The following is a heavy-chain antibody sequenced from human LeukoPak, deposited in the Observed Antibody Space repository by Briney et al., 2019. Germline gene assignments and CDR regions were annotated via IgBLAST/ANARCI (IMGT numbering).Heavy chain of an antibody. CDR1: SGSINSYY. J-gene: IGHJ2*01. Sequence: PSETLSLTCTVSSGSINSYYWSWIRQPPGKGLEWIGYMYYSGSTNYNPSLKSRVTISVDTSKNQFSLKLSSVTAADTAVYYCARNDDYWYFDLWGRGTLVTVSS. D-gene: IGHD1-1*01. V-gene: IGHV4-59*01. CDR3: ARNDDYWYFDL. CDR2: MYYSGST.